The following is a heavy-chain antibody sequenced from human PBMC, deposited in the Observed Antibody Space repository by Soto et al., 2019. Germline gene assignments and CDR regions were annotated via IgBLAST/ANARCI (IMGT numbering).Heavy chain of an antibody. CDR2: IPYDGSNK. D-gene: IGHD3-10*01. CDR3: ARVFMVRGVTVDGMDV. Sequence: GGSLRLSCAASGFTFSSYAMHWVRQAPGKGLEWVAVIPYDGSNKYYADSVKGRFTISRDNSKNTLYLQMNSLRAEDTAVYYCARVFMVRGVTVDGMDVWGQGTTVTVSS. CDR1: GFTFSSYA. J-gene: IGHJ6*02. V-gene: IGHV3-30-3*01.